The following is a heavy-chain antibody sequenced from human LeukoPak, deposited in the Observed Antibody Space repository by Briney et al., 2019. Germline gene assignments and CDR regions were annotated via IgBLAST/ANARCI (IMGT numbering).Heavy chain of an antibody. D-gene: IGHD5-24*01. J-gene: IGHJ3*02. CDR2: IYYSGST. CDR3: ARPTGGWLQLGGAFDI. Sequence: SETLSLTCTVSGGFISSSSYYWGWIRQPPGRGLEWIGSIYYSGSTYYNPSLKSRVTISVDTSKNQFSLKLSSVTAADTAVYYCARPTGGWLQLGGAFDIWGQGTMVTVSS. CDR1: GGFISSSSYY. V-gene: IGHV4-39*01.